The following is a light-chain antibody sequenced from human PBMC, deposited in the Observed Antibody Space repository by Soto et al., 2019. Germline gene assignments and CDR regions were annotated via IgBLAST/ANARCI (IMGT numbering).Light chain of an antibody. J-gene: IGKJ1*01. CDR2: GTS. V-gene: IGKV3-20*01. CDR3: QQYDSLPPWT. Sequence: VVLTPSPGTLSLSPGQRSTLSFRSSQTISNGLLAWYQQKPGQSPRLLIFGTSIRATGTPDRFSGGGSGADFTLTISRLDPEDFAVYYCQQYDSLPPWTFGQGTKVDIK. CDR1: QTISNGL.